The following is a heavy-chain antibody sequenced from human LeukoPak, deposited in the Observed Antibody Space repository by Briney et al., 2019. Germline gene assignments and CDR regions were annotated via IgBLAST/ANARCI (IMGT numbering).Heavy chain of an antibody. V-gene: IGHV3-20*04. D-gene: IGHD4-17*01. Sequence: PGGSLRLSCTASGFTFDDYGMSWVRQAPGKGLEWVSGINWNGGSTGYADSVKGRFTISRDNAKNSLYLQMNSLRAEDTALYYCARSAPDYGDYGQHYYYYMDVWGKGTTVTVSS. CDR2: INWNGGST. CDR3: ARSAPDYGDYGQHYYYYMDV. CDR1: GFTFDDYG. J-gene: IGHJ6*03.